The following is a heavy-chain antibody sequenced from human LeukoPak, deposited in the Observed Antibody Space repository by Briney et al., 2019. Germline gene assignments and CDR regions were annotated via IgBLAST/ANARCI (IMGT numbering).Heavy chain of an antibody. J-gene: IGHJ4*02. CDR1: GFTFSSYG. Sequence: GGSLRLSCAASGFTFSSYGMHWVRQAPGKGLEWVAVIWYDGSNKYYADSVKGRFTISRDNSKNTLYLQMNSLRAEDTAVYYCARDTDYYDSSGYYGYWGQGTLVTVSS. CDR3: ARDTDYYDSSGYYGY. CDR2: IWYDGSNK. D-gene: IGHD3-22*01. V-gene: IGHV3-33*01.